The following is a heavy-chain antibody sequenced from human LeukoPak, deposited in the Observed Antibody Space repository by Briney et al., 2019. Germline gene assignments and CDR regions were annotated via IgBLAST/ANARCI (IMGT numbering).Heavy chain of an antibody. CDR3: TGGAGATVY. CDR2: IRTKTNSYAT. J-gene: IGHJ4*01. V-gene: IGHV3-73*01. CDR1: GFTFSGSA. Sequence: SGGSLRLSCAASGFTFSGSAIHWVRQTSGKGLEWVGHIRTKTNSYATAYTASMKGWFSISRDDSKNTAYLQMNSLKTEDTAVYYCTGGAGATVYWGQGSLVTVSS. D-gene: IGHD1-26*01.